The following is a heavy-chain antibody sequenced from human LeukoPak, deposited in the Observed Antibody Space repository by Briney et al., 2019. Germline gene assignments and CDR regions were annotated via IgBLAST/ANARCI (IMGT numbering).Heavy chain of an antibody. CDR1: GFTVSSNY. CDR2: IYSGGST. Sequence: GGSLRLSCAASGFTVSSNYMSWVRQAPGKGLEWVSVIYSGGSTYYADSVKGRFTISRGNSKNTLYLQMNSLRAEDTAVYYCASPSSSPDAFDIWGQGTMVTVSS. J-gene: IGHJ3*02. CDR3: ASPSSSPDAFDI. V-gene: IGHV3-66*02. D-gene: IGHD6-6*01.